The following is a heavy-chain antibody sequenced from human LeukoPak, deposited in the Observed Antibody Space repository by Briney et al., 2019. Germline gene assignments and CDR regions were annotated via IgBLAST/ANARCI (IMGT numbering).Heavy chain of an antibody. V-gene: IGHV3-53*01. CDR2: IYSGGST. D-gene: IGHD6-19*01. J-gene: IGHJ3*02. CDR3: ARVRWLVRAFDI. CDR1: GFTVSSNY. Sequence: GGSLRLSCAASGFTVSSNYMSWVRQAPGKGLEWASVIYSGGSTYYADPVKGRFTISRDNSKNTLYLQMNSLRAEDTAVYYCARVRWLVRAFDIWGQGTMVTVSS.